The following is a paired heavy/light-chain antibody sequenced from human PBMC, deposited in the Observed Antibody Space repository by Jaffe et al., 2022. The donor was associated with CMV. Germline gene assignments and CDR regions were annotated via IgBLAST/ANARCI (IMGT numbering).Heavy chain of an antibody. Sequence: QVQLVQSGAEVKKPGASVKVSCKASGYTFNKYYIHWVRQVPGQGFEWMGVFNPSSGRATYAQRFQGRVTMTRDTSTSTFYMELSSLRSDDTALYYCARDQGKSTAGRISRGSTHFDYWGQGTLATVSS. J-gene: IGHJ4*02. CDR3: ARDQGKSTAGRISRGSTHFDY. V-gene: IGHV1-46*02. D-gene: IGHD3-3*02. CDR1: GYTFNKYY. CDR2: FNPSSGRA.
Light chain of an antibody. Sequence: QSVLTQPPSVSGAPGQRVTISCTGSSSDIGAGYDVHWYQQLPGTAPKLLIYVNNNRPSGVPDRFSGSKSGTSASLAITGLQPEDEADYYCQSFDGTLSGSYYVFGSGTKVTVL. CDR1: SSDIGAGYD. CDR3: QSFDGTLSGSYYV. CDR2: VNN. J-gene: IGLJ1*01. V-gene: IGLV1-40*01.